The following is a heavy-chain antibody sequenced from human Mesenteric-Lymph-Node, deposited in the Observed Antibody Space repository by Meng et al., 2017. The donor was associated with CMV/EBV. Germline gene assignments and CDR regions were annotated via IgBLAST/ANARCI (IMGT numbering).Heavy chain of an antibody. V-gene: IGHV3-30*02. Sequence: GGSLRLSCAASGFTFNTYGMHWVRQAPGKGLERVAFIQHDGNNKYYVGSVKGRFTISRDNSKSTVSLQMNSLRAEDTAVYYCAKDQVPVGGYYFYGMDVWGQGTTVTVSS. CDR3: AKDQVPVGGYYFYGMDV. D-gene: IGHD6-13*01. CDR2: IQHDGNNK. J-gene: IGHJ6*02. CDR1: GFTFNTYG.